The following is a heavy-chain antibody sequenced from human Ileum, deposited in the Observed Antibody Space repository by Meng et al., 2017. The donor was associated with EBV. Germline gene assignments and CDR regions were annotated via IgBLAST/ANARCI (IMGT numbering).Heavy chain of an antibody. Sequence: QVQLWKAGVDVQRRGGPVRVCCKASRYLFTTYDINWLRQANGQVLKYMGWITRDNGKTGYAQKFQGRLAMSRAPSTRIVYLELSSLSSEDTAVYYCATAGYYYDTDVYLPDYWGQGTLVTVSS. J-gene: IGHJ4*02. CDR1: RYLFTTYD. CDR3: ATAGYYYDTDVYLPDY. V-gene: IGHV1-8*01. CDR2: ITRDNGKT. D-gene: IGHD3-16*01.